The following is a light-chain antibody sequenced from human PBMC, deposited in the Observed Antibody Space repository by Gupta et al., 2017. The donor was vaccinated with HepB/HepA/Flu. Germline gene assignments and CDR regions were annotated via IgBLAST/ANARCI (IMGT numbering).Light chain of an antibody. V-gene: IGLV2-8*01. CDR1: SSDVGGYTY. CDR3: SSYAGSNKLV. CDR2: EVS. Sequence: QSALTQPPSASGSPGQSGTISCTGTSSDVGGYTYVSWYQQPPANAPILSMYEVSKRPSGVPDRFSGSKSGHTASLTVSGLQAEDEADYYCSSYAGSNKLVFGGGTKLTVL. J-gene: IGLJ2*01.